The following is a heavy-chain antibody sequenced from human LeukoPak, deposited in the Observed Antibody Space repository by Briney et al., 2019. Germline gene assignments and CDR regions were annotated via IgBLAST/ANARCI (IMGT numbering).Heavy chain of an antibody. J-gene: IGHJ4*02. Sequence: SVKVSCKASGGTFSSYAISWVRQAPGQGLEWMGRIIPIFGTANYAQKFQGRVTITTDESTSTAYMELSSLRSEDTAVYYCARDSPSRDGYNYVDYWGQGTLVTVFS. D-gene: IGHD5-24*01. V-gene: IGHV1-69*05. CDR3: ARDSPSRDGYNYVDY. CDR1: GGTFSSYA. CDR2: IIPIFGTA.